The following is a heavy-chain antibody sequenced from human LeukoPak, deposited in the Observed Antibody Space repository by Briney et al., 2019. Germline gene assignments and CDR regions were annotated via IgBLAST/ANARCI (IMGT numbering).Heavy chain of an antibody. CDR1: GGSISSGDYY. CDR3: ARGSWSSSIDY. J-gene: IGHJ4*02. D-gene: IGHD6-6*01. Sequence: SETLSLTCTVSGGSISSGDYYWSWIRQPPGKGLEYIGYIYYSGSTYYNPSLKSRITISVDTSKNQFSLKLSSVTAADTAVYHCARGSWSSSIDYWGQGTLVTVSS. V-gene: IGHV4-30-4*01. CDR2: IYYSGST.